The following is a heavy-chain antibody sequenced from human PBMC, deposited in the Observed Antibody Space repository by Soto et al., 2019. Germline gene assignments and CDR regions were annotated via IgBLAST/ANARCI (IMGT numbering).Heavy chain of an antibody. D-gene: IGHD6-19*01. CDR1: GFTFSRNA. CDR2: ISSNGGST. V-gene: IGHV3-64*01. CDR3: AREVGDRSGWYGGYYFDC. J-gene: IGHJ4*02. Sequence: EVQLVESGGGLVQPGGSLRLSCAASGFTFSRNAMHWVRQAPGKGLEYVSAISSNGGSTYYANSVKGRVTISRDNSKNTRYLQMGSLRAEDMAVYYCAREVGDRSGWYGGYYFDCWGQGTLVTVSS.